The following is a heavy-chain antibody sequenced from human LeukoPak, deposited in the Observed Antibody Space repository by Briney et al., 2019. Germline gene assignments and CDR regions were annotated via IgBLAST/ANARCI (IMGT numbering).Heavy chain of an antibody. CDR1: GFTFSNYA. CDR3: AKDLGYYDSNGYYFIPWFDP. J-gene: IGHJ5*02. Sequence: GGSLRLSCAASGFTFSNYAMSWVRQAPGKGLEWVSTVSGSGDNTYYADSVKGRFTISRDNSKHTLYLQMNSLTAEDTAVYYCAKDLGYYDSNGYYFIPWFDPWGQGTLVTVSS. V-gene: IGHV3-23*01. CDR2: VSGSGDNT. D-gene: IGHD3-22*01.